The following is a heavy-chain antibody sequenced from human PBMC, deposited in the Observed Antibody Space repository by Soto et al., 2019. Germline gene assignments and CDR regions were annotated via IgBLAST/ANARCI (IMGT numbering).Heavy chain of an antibody. CDR1: GGSIRSTIYY. J-gene: IGHJ4*02. CDR3: ARQRRFYDSSGPLL. CDR2: IFYSGNT. V-gene: IGHV4-39*01. Sequence: SSETLSLTCTVSGGSIRSTIYYWGWIRQPPGKGLEWIGTIFYSGNTYYNTSLKRRVTVSVDTSKNQFSLRLTSVTAADTAVYYCARQRRFYDSSGPLLWGQGTLVTVSS. D-gene: IGHD3-22*01.